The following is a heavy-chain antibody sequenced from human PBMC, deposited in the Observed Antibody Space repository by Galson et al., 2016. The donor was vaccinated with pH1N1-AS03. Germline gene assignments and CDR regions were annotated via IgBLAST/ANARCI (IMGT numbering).Heavy chain of an antibody. CDR1: GYTFSTFG. D-gene: IGHD2-15*01. CDR2: ISGYDDDT. Sequence: SVKVSCKASGYTFSTFGVSWVRQAHGQGLEWMGWISGYDDDTNYAQNVAGRVTMTTDKSTSTVYMELRSLRSDDTAVYYCARDRGFRPDTFDIWGQGTWVTVSS. V-gene: IGHV1-18*04. CDR3: ARDRGFRPDTFDI. J-gene: IGHJ3*02.